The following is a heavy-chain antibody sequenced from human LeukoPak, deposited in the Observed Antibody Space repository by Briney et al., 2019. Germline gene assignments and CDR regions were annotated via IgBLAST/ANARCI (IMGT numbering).Heavy chain of an antibody. CDR2: ISDSGGST. Sequence: PGRSLRLSCAASGFTFSSYSMNWVRQAPGKGLEWVAGISDSGGSTKYADSVKGRFTIARDNRKNTLYLQMNSLRAEDTAVYFCAKRGVVIRVILVGFHKEAYYFESWGQGALVTVSS. V-gene: IGHV3-23*01. J-gene: IGHJ4*02. CDR1: GFTFSSYS. D-gene: IGHD3/OR15-3a*01. CDR3: AKRGVVIRVILVGFHKEAYYFES.